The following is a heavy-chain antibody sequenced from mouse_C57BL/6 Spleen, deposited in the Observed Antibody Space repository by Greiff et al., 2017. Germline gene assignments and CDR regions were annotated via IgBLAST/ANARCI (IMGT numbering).Heavy chain of an antibody. CDR3: ARTVVARNAMDD. V-gene: IGHV5-17*01. CDR1: GFTFSDYG. CDR2: IRSASSTT. D-gene: IGHD1-1*01. J-gene: IGHJ4*01. Sequence: EVKVVESGGGLVKPGGSLKLSCAASGFTFSDYGMHWVRQAPEKGLEWVAYIRSASSTTYYADTVKGRFTIARDNDKNTLFLQMTSLRSEDTAMYYCARTVVARNAMDDWGQGTSVTVSS.